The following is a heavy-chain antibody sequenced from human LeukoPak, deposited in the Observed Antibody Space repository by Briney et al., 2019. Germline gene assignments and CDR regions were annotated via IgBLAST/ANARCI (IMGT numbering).Heavy chain of an antibody. CDR3: AKDWDSSGRAFDY. CDR2: ISYDGSNK. Sequence: PGGSLRLSCAASGFTFSSYGMHWVRQAPGKGLEWVAVISYDGSNKYYADSVKGRFTISRDNSKNTLYLQMNSLRAEDTAVYYCAKDWDSSGRAFDYWGQGTLVTVSS. CDR1: GFTFSSYG. D-gene: IGHD3-22*01. V-gene: IGHV3-30*18. J-gene: IGHJ4*02.